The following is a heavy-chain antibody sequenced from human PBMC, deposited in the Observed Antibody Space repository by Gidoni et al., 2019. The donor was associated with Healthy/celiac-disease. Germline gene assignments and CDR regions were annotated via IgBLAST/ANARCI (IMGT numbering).Heavy chain of an antibody. J-gene: IGHJ4*02. V-gene: IGHV4-39*01. CDR2: IYYSGST. CDR1: GGSISSSSYY. Sequence: GGSISSSSYYWGWIRQPPGKGLEWIGSIYYSGSTYYNPSRKSRVTISVDTSKNQFSLKLSSVTAADTAVYYCARRDSSNDYWGQGTLVTVSS. CDR3: ARRDSSNDY. D-gene: IGHD6-19*01.